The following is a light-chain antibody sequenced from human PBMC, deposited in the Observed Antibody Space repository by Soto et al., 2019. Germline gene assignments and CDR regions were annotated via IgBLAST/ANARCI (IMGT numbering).Light chain of an antibody. CDR3: CSYSGSDSMV. V-gene: IGLV2-8*01. J-gene: IGLJ3*02. Sequence: QSALTQPPSASGSPGQSVTISCTGTSSDVGGYNYVSWYQQHTGKDPTLMIYEVSKRPSGVPARFPGSKSDNTASLIVSGLQAEDEADYYCCSYSGSDSMVFGGGTKLTVL. CDR1: SSDVGGYNY. CDR2: EVS.